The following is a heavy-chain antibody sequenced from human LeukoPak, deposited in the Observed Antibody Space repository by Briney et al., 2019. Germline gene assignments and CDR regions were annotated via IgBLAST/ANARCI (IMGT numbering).Heavy chain of an antibody. CDR2: MYGDMRDI. D-gene: IGHD2-15*01. J-gene: IGHJ4*02. CDR3: ARDFREEPSSGPPFDY. V-gene: IGHV3-74*01. CDR1: GLTLSNSW. Sequence: PGRSLRLSCEASGLTLSNSWMHWVRHVPGKGLVWVSRMYGDMRDISYADSVKGRFTISRDNAKNSLYLQMNSLRAEDTAVYYCARDFREEPSSGPPFDYWGQGTLVTVSS.